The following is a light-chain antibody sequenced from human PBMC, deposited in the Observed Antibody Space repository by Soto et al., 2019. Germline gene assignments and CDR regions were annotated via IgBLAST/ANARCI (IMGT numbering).Light chain of an antibody. CDR2: KAS. CDR1: QSISGW. CDR3: QYYRGLSS. J-gene: IGKJ3*01. V-gene: IGKV1-5*03. Sequence: DIQMTQSPSTLSASVVDRVTITCRASQSISGWLAWYQQKPGKAPKLLIYKASTLKSGVPSRFSGSGSGTEFTLTISSLQTDDFATYYCQYYRGLSSFGPGTKVDIK.